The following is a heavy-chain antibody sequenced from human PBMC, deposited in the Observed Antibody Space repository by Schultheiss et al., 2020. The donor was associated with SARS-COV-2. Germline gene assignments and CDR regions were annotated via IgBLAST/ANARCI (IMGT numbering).Heavy chain of an antibody. D-gene: IGHD5-24*01. CDR2: ISNLGGSK. CDR3: ARWPLLAGALGAFDI. V-gene: IGHV3-23*01. Sequence: GGSLRLSCAVSGFTFSDYAMSWVRQAPGKGLEWVSSISNLGGSKYYADSVKGRFTISRDNSKNTLYLQMNSLRAEDTAVYYCARWPLLAGALGAFDIWGQGTMVTVSS. J-gene: IGHJ3*02. CDR1: GFTFSDYA.